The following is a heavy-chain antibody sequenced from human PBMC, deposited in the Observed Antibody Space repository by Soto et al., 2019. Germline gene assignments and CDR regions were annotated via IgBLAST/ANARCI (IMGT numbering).Heavy chain of an antibody. J-gene: IGHJ5*02. CDR2: IYYSGST. V-gene: IGHV4-59*08. D-gene: IGHD6-6*01. CDR3: ARQVSAAPPVPTRSNWLDP. Sequence: PSDTLSLTCTVSGGSISSYYWSWIRQPPGKGLEWIGYIYYSGSTNYNPSLKSRVTISVDTSKNQFSLKLSSVTAADTAVYYCARQVSAAPPVPTRSNWLDPWGQGTLVTVSS. CDR1: GGSISSYY.